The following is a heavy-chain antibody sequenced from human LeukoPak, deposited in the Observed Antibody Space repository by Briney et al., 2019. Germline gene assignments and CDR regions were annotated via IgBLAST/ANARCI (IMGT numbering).Heavy chain of an antibody. Sequence: ASVKVSCKASGYTFTSYDINCVRQATGQGLEWMGWMHPNSGNTGYAQKFQGRVTMTRNTSISTAYMELSSLRSEDTAVYYCAEGKTCTNGVCYTSGWFDPWGQGTLVTVSS. V-gene: IGHV1-8*01. CDR2: MHPNSGNT. J-gene: IGHJ5*02. CDR3: AEGKTCTNGVCYTSGWFDP. D-gene: IGHD2-8*01. CDR1: GYTFTSYD.